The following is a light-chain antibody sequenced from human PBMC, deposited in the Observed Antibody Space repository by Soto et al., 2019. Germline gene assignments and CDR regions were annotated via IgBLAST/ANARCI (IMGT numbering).Light chain of an antibody. CDR1: SSDIGEYNY. J-gene: IGLJ1*01. Sequence: QSVLTQPASVSGSPGQSITISCTGTSSDIGEYNYVSWYQQYPGKAPKLIIFEVSDRPSGISNRFSGSKSGKTASLTISGLHAEDEADYYCSSYTTTSIGVFGTGTKLNVL. V-gene: IGLV2-14*01. CDR3: SSYTTTSIGV. CDR2: EVS.